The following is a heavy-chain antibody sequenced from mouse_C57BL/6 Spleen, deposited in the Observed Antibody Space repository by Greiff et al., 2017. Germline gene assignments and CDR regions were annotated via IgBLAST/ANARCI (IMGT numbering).Heavy chain of an antibody. D-gene: IGHD1-1*01. Sequence: EVQGVESGGGLVQPGGSMKLSCVASGFTFSNYWMNWVRQSPEKGLEWVAQIRLKSDNYATHYAESVKGRFTISRDDSKSSVYLQMNNLRAEDTGIYYCTGLYYYGSPLAYWGQGTLVTVSA. J-gene: IGHJ3*01. V-gene: IGHV6-3*01. CDR2: IRLKSDNYAT. CDR3: TGLYYYGSPLAY. CDR1: GFTFSNYW.